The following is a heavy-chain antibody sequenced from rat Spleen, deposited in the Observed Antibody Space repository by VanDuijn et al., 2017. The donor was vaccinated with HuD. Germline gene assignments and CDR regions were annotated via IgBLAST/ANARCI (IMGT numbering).Heavy chain of an antibody. Sequence: EVQLVESGGGLVQPGRSLKLSCVASGFTFNNYWMTWIRQAPGKGLEWVASISYEGSSTYYGDSVKGRFTISRDNAKSTLYLQMNSLRSEDTATYYCARHSSTYYVMDARGQGASVTVSS. CDR1: GFTFNNYW. V-gene: IGHV5-22*01. D-gene: IGHD1-2*01. CDR3: ARHSSTYYVMDA. CDR2: ISYEGSST. J-gene: IGHJ4*01.